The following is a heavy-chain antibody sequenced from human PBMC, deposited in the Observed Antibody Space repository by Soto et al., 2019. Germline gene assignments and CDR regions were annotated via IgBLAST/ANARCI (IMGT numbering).Heavy chain of an antibody. CDR1: GFTFSGSA. CDR2: IRSTANNYAT. V-gene: IGHV3-73*02. CDR3: TSFRHSSGYYLDY. J-gene: IGHJ4*02. Sequence: EVQLVESGGDLVQPGGSLKLSCAASGFTFSGSAMHWVRQASGKGLEWVGRIRSTANNYATSYAASVKGRFTISRDDSKNTVYLQMNSLKTEDTAVYYCTSFRHSSGYYLDYWGQGTLVTVSS. D-gene: IGHD3-22*01.